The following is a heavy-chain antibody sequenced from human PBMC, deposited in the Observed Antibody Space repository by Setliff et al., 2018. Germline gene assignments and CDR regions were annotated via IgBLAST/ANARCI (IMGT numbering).Heavy chain of an antibody. D-gene: IGHD5-18*01. V-gene: IGHV3-48*03. Sequence: PGGSLRLSCLASGFTFSNYEMNWVRQAPGKGLEWVSYISNSGGVKYYTDSVKGRFTFSRDNAKNSLYLQMNSLRAEDTAVYYCARDQGSYGYRAFDFWGQGTLVTVSS. CDR3: ARDQGSYGYRAFDF. CDR1: GFTFSNYE. J-gene: IGHJ4*02. CDR2: ISNSGGVK.